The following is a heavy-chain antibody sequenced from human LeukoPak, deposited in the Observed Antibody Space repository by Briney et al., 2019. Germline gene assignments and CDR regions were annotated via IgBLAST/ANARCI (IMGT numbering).Heavy chain of an antibody. J-gene: IGHJ3*02. CDR2: ISSSSSYI. Sequence: GGSLRLSCAASGFTFSSFSMNWVRQTPGQGLEWVSSISSSSSYIYYADSLKGRFTISRDNARNSLYLQMNSLRVEDTAVYYCARVDDLDAFDTWGQGTLVTVSS. D-gene: IGHD2-2*03. CDR3: ARVDDLDAFDT. V-gene: IGHV3-21*01. CDR1: GFTFSSFS.